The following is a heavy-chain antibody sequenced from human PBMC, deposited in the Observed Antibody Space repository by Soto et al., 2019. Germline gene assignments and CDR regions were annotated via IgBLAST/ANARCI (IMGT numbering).Heavy chain of an antibody. CDR1: GFTFDDYA. D-gene: IGHD1-26*01. Sequence: EVQLVESGGGLVQPGRSLRLSCAASGFTFDDYAMHWVRQAPGKGLEWGPGISWTSGSIGYAYSVKGRFTSSRDNAKNSLYLQMNSLTAEDTALYYCATGGRFQEDAFDLWGRGTMVTVSS. CDR2: ISWTSGSI. V-gene: IGHV3-9*01. CDR3: ATGGRFQEDAFDL. J-gene: IGHJ3*01.